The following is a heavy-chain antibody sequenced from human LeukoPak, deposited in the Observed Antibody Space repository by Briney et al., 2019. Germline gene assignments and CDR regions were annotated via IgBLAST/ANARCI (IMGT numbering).Heavy chain of an antibody. CDR1: GFTFSSYS. D-gene: IGHD2-2*01. Sequence: GGSLRLSCAASGFTFSSYSMNWVRQAPGKGLEWVSSISSSSTSIYYADSVKGRFTISRDNAKNSLYLQVNGLGAEDTAVYYCARDSKLYSSSTSCYMDVWGKGTTVTVSS. J-gene: IGHJ6*04. V-gene: IGHV3-21*01. CDR2: ISSSSTSI. CDR3: ARDSKLYSSSTSCYMDV.